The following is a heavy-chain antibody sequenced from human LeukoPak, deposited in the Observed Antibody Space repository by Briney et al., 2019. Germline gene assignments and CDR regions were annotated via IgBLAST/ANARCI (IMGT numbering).Heavy chain of an antibody. J-gene: IGHJ6*02. D-gene: IGHD2-15*01. CDR1: GGSISSSSYY. CDR3: ARVRCSGGSCYSGDYYYGMDV. Sequence: NPSETLSLACTVSGGSISSSSYYWGWIRQPPGKGLEWIGSIYYSGSTYYNPSLKSRVTISVDTSKNQFSLKLSSVTAADTAVYYCARVRCSGGSCYSGDYYYGMDVWGQGTTVTVSS. V-gene: IGHV4-39*07. CDR2: IYYSGST.